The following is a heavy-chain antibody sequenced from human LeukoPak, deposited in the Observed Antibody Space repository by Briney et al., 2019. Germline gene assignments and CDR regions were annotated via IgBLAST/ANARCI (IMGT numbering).Heavy chain of an antibody. D-gene: IGHD3-22*01. V-gene: IGHV3-11*04. Sequence: PGGSLRLSCAASGFTFSDYYMSWIRQAPGKGLEWVSYISSSGSTIYYADSVKGRFTISRDNAKNSLYLQMNSLRAEDTAVYYCARVRGSGYPPSLLDYWGQGTLVTVSS. CDR3: ARVRGSGYPPSLLDY. CDR2: ISSSGSTI. CDR1: GFTFSDYY. J-gene: IGHJ4*02.